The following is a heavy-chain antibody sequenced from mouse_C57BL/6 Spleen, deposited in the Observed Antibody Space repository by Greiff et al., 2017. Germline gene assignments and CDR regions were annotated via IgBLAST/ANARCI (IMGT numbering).Heavy chain of an antibody. CDR3: ASDYYGSSYFDY. Sequence: EVMLVESGGGLVKPGGSLKLSCAASGFTFSDYGMHWVRQAPEKGLEWVAYISSGSSTIYYADTVKGRFTISRDNAKNTLFLQMTSLRSEDTAMYYCASDYYGSSYFDYWGQDTTLTVSS. J-gene: IGHJ2*01. D-gene: IGHD1-1*01. CDR1: GFTFSDYG. CDR2: ISSGSSTI. V-gene: IGHV5-17*01.